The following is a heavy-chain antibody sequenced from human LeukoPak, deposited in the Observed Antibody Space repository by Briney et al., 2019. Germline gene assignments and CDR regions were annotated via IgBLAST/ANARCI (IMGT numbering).Heavy chain of an antibody. CDR2: IKQDGSEK. CDR1: GFTFSSYW. V-gene: IGHV3-7*01. J-gene: IGHJ4*02. CDR3: AKDYYYGSGSYYTPDY. D-gene: IGHD3-10*01. Sequence: PGGSLRLSCAASGFTFSSYWMSWVRQAPGKGLEWVANIKQDGSEKYYVDSVKGRFTISRDNAKNSLYLQMNSLRAEDTAVYYCAKDYYYGSGSYYTPDYWGQGTPVTVSS.